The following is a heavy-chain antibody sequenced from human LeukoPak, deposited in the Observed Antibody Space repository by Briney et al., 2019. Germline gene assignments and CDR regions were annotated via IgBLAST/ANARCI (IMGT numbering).Heavy chain of an antibody. D-gene: IGHD5-18*01. J-gene: IGHJ6*03. CDR1: GFTFDDYG. Sequence: GGSLRLSCAASGFTFDDYGMSWVRQAPGKGLEWVSGINWNGGSTGYADFVKGRFTISRDNAKNSLYLQMNSLRAEDTALYYCARVGENRYSYGIYYYYYMDVWGKGTTVTVSS. CDR2: INWNGGST. V-gene: IGHV3-20*04. CDR3: ARVGENRYSYGIYYYYYMDV.